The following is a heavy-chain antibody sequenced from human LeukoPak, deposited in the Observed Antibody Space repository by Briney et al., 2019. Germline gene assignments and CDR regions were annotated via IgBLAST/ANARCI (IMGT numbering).Heavy chain of an antibody. CDR2: INHSGST. CDR1: GGSISSGSYY. CDR3: ARGSTHSSSWYYYYYMDV. J-gene: IGHJ6*03. Sequence: SETLSLTCTVSGGSISSGSYYWSWIRQPAGKGLEWIGEINHSGSTNYNPSLKSRVTISVDTSKNQFSLKLSSVTAADTAVYYCARGSTHSSSWYYYYYMDVWGKGTTVTVSS. V-gene: IGHV4-61*10. D-gene: IGHD6-13*01.